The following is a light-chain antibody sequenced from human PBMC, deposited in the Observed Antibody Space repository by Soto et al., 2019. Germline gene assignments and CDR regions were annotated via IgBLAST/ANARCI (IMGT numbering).Light chain of an antibody. V-gene: IGKV3-15*01. Sequence: EIVMTQSPATLSVSPGERATLSCRASQSVSSNLAGYQQKPGQAPRLLIYGASTRATGIPARFCGSGSGTEFTLTISSLQSEDFAVYYCQQYNNWITFGQGTRLEIK. J-gene: IGKJ5*01. CDR1: QSVSSN. CDR2: GAS. CDR3: QQYNNWIT.